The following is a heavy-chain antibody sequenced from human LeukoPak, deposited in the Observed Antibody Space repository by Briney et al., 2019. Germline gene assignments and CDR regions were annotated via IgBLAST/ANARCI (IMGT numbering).Heavy chain of an antibody. CDR1: GGSISSSSYY. CDR2: IYYSGST. J-gene: IGHJ3*02. CDR3: ARDIRLSYYYDSSGYYYGGAFDI. Sequence: SETLSLTCTVSGGSISSSSYYWGWIRQPPGKGLEWIAYIYYSGSTNYNPSLTSRVIISVDTSKNQFSRKLSSVTAADTAVYYCARDIRLSYYYDSSGYYYGGAFDIWGQGTMVTVSS. D-gene: IGHD3-22*01. V-gene: IGHV4-61*01.